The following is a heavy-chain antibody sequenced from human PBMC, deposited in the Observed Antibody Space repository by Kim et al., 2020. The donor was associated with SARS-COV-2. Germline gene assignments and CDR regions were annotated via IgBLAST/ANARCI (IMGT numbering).Heavy chain of an antibody. CDR3: ARDTARYFDWLPSAGDYYYGMDV. V-gene: IGHV3-48*02. D-gene: IGHD3-9*01. Sequence: GGSLRLSCAASGFTFSSYSMNWVRQAPGKGLEWVSYISSSSSTIYYADSVKGRFTISRDNAKNSLYLQMNSLRDEDTAVYYCARDTARYFDWLPSAGDYYYGMDVWGQGTTVTVSS. J-gene: IGHJ6*02. CDR2: ISSSSSTI. CDR1: GFTFSSYS.